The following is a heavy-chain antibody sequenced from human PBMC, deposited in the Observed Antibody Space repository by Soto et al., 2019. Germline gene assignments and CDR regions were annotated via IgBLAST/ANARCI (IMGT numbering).Heavy chain of an antibody. Sequence: EVQLVESGGGLVQPGGSLRLCCAASGFIVSSSYMSWVRQAPGKGLEWVSIIYNDGSTYYADSVKGRFTISRDNSKNTLYLQILGLRAEDTAVYYCARDSYTRYWGQGTLVTVSS. CDR1: GFIVSSSY. D-gene: IGHD4-4*01. CDR3: ARDSYTRY. CDR2: IYNDGST. V-gene: IGHV3-66*01. J-gene: IGHJ4*02.